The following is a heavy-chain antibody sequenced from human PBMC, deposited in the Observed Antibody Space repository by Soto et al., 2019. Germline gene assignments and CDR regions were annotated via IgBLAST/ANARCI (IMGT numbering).Heavy chain of an antibody. J-gene: IGHJ6*03. CDR2: IWYDGSNK. V-gene: IGHV3-33*01. D-gene: IGHD4-17*01. Sequence: GGSLRLSCAASGFTFSSYGMHWVRQAPGKGLEWVAVIWYDGSNKYYADSVKGRFTISRDNSKNTLYLQMNSLRAEDTAVYYCARDDGDYHAEWNYYYMDVWGKGTTVTISS. CDR3: ARDDGDYHAEWNYYYMDV. CDR1: GFTFSSYG.